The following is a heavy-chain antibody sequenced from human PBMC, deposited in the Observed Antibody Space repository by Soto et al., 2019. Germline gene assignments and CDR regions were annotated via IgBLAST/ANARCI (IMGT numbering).Heavy chain of an antibody. Sequence: PSETLSLTCTAPGGYLRSYLWSWIQQTPGKGLEWIGYIYYSGSPNYSPSLESRVTISEDTSKNQFSLKLSSVTAADTAIYYCAGGRDDYNGWYFDRWGRGTLVPVSS. CDR3: AGGRDDYNGWYFDR. J-gene: IGHJ2*01. CDR1: GGYLRSYL. CDR2: IYYSGSP. D-gene: IGHD4-4*01. V-gene: IGHV4-59*01.